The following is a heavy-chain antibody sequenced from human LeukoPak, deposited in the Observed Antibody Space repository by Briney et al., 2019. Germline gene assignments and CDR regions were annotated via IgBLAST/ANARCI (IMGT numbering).Heavy chain of an antibody. CDR3: AGLVGRYSSGLYYYYFDY. D-gene: IGHD3-22*01. V-gene: IGHV4-4*02. J-gene: IGHJ4*02. CDR2: MYLSGTT. Sequence: SGTLSLTCTVSGDSINSLDLWSWVRQPPGKGLEWIGEMYLSGTTHSNPSVESRVTISIDKSKNQFFLNLSSVTAADTAVYYCAGLVGRYSSGLYYYYFDYWGQGTLVTVSS. CDR1: GDSINSLDL.